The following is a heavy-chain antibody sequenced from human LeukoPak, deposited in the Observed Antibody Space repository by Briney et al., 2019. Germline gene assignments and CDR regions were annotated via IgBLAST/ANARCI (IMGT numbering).Heavy chain of an antibody. J-gene: IGHJ5*02. CDR3: ARGGYCSGGSCYSGDWFDP. Sequence: ASVKVSCKASGYTFTSYGISWVRQAPGQGLEWMGWINPNSGGTNYAQKFQGRVTMTRDTSISTAYMELSRLRSDDTAVYYCARGGYCSGGSCYSGDWFDPWGQGTLVTVSS. CDR1: GYTFTSYG. V-gene: IGHV1-2*02. D-gene: IGHD2-15*01. CDR2: INPNSGGT.